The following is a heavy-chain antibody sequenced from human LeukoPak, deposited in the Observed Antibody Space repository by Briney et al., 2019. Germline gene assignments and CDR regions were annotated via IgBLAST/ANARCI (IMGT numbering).Heavy chain of an antibody. CDR3: ARGAEGGYFYYYMDV. J-gene: IGHJ6*03. D-gene: IGHD6-19*01. V-gene: IGHV3-48*03. Sequence: PGGSLRLSCAASGFTFSSYEMNWVRQAPGKGLEWVSYISSSGRTIYNADSVKGRFTISRDNAKNSLYLQMNSLRAEDTAVYYCARGAEGGYFYYYMDVWGKGTTVTVSS. CDR2: ISSSGRTI. CDR1: GFTFSSYE.